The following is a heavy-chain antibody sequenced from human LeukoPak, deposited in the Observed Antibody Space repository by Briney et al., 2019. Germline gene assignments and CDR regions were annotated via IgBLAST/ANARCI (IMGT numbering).Heavy chain of an antibody. Sequence: SQTLSLTCTVSGGSISSGGYYWSWIRQHPGKGLEWIGYIYYSGSTYYNPSLKSRVTISVDTSKNQFSLKLSSVTAADTAVYYCARVSVMGSSWYGDAFDIWGQGTMVIVSS. J-gene: IGHJ3*02. D-gene: IGHD6-13*01. CDR2: IYYSGST. V-gene: IGHV4-31*03. CDR3: ARVSVMGSSWYGDAFDI. CDR1: GGSISSGGYY.